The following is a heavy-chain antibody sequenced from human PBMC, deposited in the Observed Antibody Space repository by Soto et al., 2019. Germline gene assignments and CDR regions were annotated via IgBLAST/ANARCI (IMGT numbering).Heavy chain of an antibody. CDR1: GFIFTNYW. CDR2: IKQDGSEK. V-gene: IGHV3-7*01. D-gene: IGHD2-15*01. CDR3: ARRRADCGVNSCSRRLDY. J-gene: IGHJ4*02. Sequence: GGSLRLSCATSGFIFTNYWMTWVRQAPGKGLEWVANIKQDGSEKYYVDSVKGRCTISRDNTKKSLDLEMNSLRVEDTATYFCARRRADCGVNSCSRRLDYWGQGILVTVSS.